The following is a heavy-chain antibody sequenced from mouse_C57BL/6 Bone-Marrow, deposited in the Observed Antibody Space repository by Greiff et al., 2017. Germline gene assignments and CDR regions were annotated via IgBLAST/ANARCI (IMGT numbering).Heavy chain of an antibody. CDR1: GYTFTSYW. D-gene: IGHD2-4*01. CDR3: ARFTMITTGYFDV. Sequence: VQLQQSGAELVMPGASVKLSCKASGYTFTSYWMHWVKQRPGQGLEWIGEIDPSDSYTNYNQKFKGKSTLTVDKSSSTAYMQLSSLTSEDSAVYYCARFTMITTGYFDVWGTGTTVTVSS. V-gene: IGHV1-69*01. J-gene: IGHJ1*03. CDR2: IDPSDSYT.